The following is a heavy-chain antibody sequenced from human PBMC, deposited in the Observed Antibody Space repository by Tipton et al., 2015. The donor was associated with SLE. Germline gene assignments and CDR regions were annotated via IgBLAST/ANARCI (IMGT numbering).Heavy chain of an antibody. CDR1: GGSFSDYY. D-gene: IGHD3-10*01. V-gene: IGHV4-34*01. J-gene: IGHJ5*02. CDR2: INHSGST. CDR3: ARGPYTSGSFLFDP. Sequence: TLSLTCAVYGGSFSDYYWSWIRQPPGKGLEWIGEINHSGSTNYNPSLKSRVTISVDTSKNQFSLKLSSVTAADTAVYYCARGPYTSGSFLFDPWGQGTLVIVSS.